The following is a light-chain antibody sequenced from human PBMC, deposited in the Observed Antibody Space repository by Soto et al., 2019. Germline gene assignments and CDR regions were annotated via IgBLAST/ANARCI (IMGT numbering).Light chain of an antibody. CDR1: RPNIGSNH. CDR3: SSWDDRLYAVL. Sequence: QSVLTQPPSASGTPGQSVTISCSGSRPNIGSNHVYWYQQLPQTAPKLLLFETNQRPSGVPDRFSGSKSCTSASLVIRGLRSEAEADYYCSSWDDRLYAVLFGGGTKLTVL. CDR2: ETN. V-gene: IGLV1-47*01. J-gene: IGLJ3*02.